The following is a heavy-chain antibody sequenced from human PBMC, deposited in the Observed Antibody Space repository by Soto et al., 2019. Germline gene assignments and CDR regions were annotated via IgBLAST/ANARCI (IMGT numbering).Heavy chain of an antibody. D-gene: IGHD5-18*01. J-gene: IGHJ4*02. CDR1: GITFNNYA. CDR3: AKEGGGGAAMVTSYFDY. V-gene: IGHV3-23*01. CDR2: ISGSGTGT. Sequence: EVQLLESGGGLVQPGGSLRLSCAASGITFNNYALNWVRQAPGKGLEWVSGISGSGTGTYYADSVKGRFTISRDTSKSTVYLHMNSLRADDTAIYYCAKEGGGGAAMVTSYFDYWGQGTLVTVSS.